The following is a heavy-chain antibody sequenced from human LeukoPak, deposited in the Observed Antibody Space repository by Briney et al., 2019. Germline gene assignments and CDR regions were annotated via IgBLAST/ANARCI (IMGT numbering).Heavy chain of an antibody. CDR1: GYTFSTYT. D-gene: IGHD6-19*01. Sequence: PGGSLRLSCAASGYTFSTYTMNWVRQAPGKGLESLSSISSSGYYIYYADSVKGRFTISRDNAKNSLYLQMNSLRAEDTAVYYCARAIAVSPWYFDLWGRGTLVTVSS. V-gene: IGHV3-21*04. CDR2: ISSSGYYI. CDR3: ARAIAVSPWYFDL. J-gene: IGHJ2*01.